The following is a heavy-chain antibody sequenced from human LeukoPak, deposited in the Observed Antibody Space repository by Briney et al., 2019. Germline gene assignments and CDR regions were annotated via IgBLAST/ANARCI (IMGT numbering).Heavy chain of an antibody. V-gene: IGHV3-30*18. D-gene: IGHD3-10*01. CDR1: GFTFSSYG. CDR3: AKGLYHYYGSGSYTLDF. Sequence: GGSLRLSCAASGFTFSSYGMHWVRQAPGKGLEWVAVISSDGSNKYYADSVRGRFTISRDNSKNTLYLQMNRLRAEDTAVYYCAKGLYHYYGSGSYTLDFWGQGSLVTVSS. J-gene: IGHJ4*02. CDR2: ISSDGSNK.